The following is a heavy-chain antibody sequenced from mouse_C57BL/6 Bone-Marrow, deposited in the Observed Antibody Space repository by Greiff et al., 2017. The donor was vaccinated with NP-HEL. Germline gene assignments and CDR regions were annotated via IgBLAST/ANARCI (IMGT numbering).Heavy chain of an antibody. CDR3: ARHGGWEGLAY. CDR2: ISNLAYSI. Sequence: EVKLMESGGGLVQPGGSLKLSCAASGFTFSDYGMAWVRQAPRKGLEWVAFISNLAYSIYYADTVTGRFTISRENANNTLYLEMSSLRSEDTAVYYCARHGGWEGLAYWGQGTLVTVSA. V-gene: IGHV5-15*01. CDR1: GFTFSDYG. D-gene: IGHD2-3*01. J-gene: IGHJ3*01.